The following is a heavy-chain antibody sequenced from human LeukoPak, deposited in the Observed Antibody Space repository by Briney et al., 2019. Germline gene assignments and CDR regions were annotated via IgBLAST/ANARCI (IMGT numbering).Heavy chain of an antibody. V-gene: IGHV1-18*01. CDR3: ARAKYVDSDY. J-gene: IGHJ4*02. D-gene: IGHD3-16*01. Sequence: GASVKVSCKASGGTFSSYAISWVRQAPGQGLEWMGWISAYNGNTNYAQKLQGRVTMTTDTSTSTAYMELRSLRSDDTAVYYCARAKYVDSDYWGQGTLVTVSS. CDR2: ISAYNGNT. CDR1: GGTFSSYA.